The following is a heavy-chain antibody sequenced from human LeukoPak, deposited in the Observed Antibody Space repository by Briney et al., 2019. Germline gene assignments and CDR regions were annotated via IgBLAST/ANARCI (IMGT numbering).Heavy chain of an antibody. V-gene: IGHV3-7*03. D-gene: IGHD3-10*01. J-gene: IGHJ6*03. CDR2: IKTDGSQI. Sequence: GGSLRLSCAASGFTFSSYAMTWVRQAPGKGLEWVANIKTDGSQIYYVDSVKGRFTISRDNAKNSLYLQMNSLRAEDTAVYYCARESYYYGSWSGFYYYMDVWGKGTTVTISS. CDR1: GFTFSSYA. CDR3: ARESYYYGSWSGFYYYMDV.